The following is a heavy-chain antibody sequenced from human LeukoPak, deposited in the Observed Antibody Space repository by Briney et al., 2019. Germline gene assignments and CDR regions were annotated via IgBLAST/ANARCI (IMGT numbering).Heavy chain of an antibody. CDR3: ASVPELSSGYRLTIPYYMDV. D-gene: IGHD3-22*01. J-gene: IGHJ6*03. CDR2: ISSSGSTI. CDR1: GFTFSSYE. V-gene: IGHV3-48*03. Sequence: GGSLRLSCAASGFTFSSYEMNWVRQAPGKGLEWVSYISSSGSTIYYADSVKGRFTISRDNAKDSLYLQMNSLRAEDTAVYYCASVPELSSGYRLTIPYYMDVWGKGTTVTVSS.